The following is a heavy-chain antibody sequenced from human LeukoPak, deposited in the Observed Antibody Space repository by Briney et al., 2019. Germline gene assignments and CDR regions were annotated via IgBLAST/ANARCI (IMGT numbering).Heavy chain of an antibody. CDR3: ARDGWNDFWSGYHYRGSNWFDP. Sequence: ASVKVSCKASGYTFTSYGISWVRQAPGQGLEWMGWISAYNGNTNYAQKLQGRVTMTTDTSTSTAYMELRSLRSDDTAVYYCARDGWNDFWSGYHYRGSNWFDPWGQGTLVTVSS. J-gene: IGHJ5*02. CDR1: GYTFTSYG. D-gene: IGHD3-3*01. CDR2: ISAYNGNT. V-gene: IGHV1-18*01.